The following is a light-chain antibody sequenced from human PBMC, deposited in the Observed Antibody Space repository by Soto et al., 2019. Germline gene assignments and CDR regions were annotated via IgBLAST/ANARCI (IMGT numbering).Light chain of an antibody. J-gene: IGKJ1*01. CDR3: QESYSSFLGT. Sequence: EIQMTQSSPSLSASVGDRVTITCRASQNINNCLNWYQQRPGKAPKLLIYGASSLQSGVPLSCSGSGSGTDFTLTIISLQHADSATYYCQESYSSFLGTFSQGTKVDIK. V-gene: IGKV1-39*01. CDR2: GAS. CDR1: QNINNC.